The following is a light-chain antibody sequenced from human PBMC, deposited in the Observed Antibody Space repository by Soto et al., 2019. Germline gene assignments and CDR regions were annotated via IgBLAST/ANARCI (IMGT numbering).Light chain of an antibody. CDR3: CSYAGTYV. Sequence: QSALTQPASVSGSPGQSITISCTGTSSDVGSYNLVSWYQHHPGKAPKLMIFEVSKRPSGVSNRFSGSKSGNTASLTISGLQAEDEADYYCCSYAGTYVFGTGTKLTVL. CDR1: SSDVGSYNL. V-gene: IGLV2-23*02. CDR2: EVS. J-gene: IGLJ1*01.